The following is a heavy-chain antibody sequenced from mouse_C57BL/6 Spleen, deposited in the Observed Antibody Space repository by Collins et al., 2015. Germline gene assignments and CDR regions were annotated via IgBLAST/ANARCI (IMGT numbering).Heavy chain of an antibody. CDR1: GYTFTDYS. CDR3: ALTRPYGMDY. J-gene: IGHJ4*01. CDR2: INTETGEP. V-gene: IGHV9-2-1*01. Sequence: QIQLVQSGPELKKPGETVKISCKASGYTFTDYSMRWVKQAPGKGLKWMGWINTETGEPTYADDFKGRFAFSLETSASTAYLQINNLKNEDTATYFCALTRPYGMDYWGQGTSVTVSS.